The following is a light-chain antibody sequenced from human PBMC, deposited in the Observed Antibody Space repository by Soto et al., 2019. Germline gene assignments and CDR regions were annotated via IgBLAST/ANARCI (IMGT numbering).Light chain of an antibody. V-gene: IGLV2-8*01. CDR1: SSDVGAYIF. J-gene: IGLJ1*01. CDR2: DVN. CDR3: ISYTSDDVRYV. Sequence: QSVLTQPPSASGSPGQSVTISCTGTSSDVGAYIFVSWYQQHPGKAPKLMVYDVNRRPPGVPDRFFGSKSGNTASLTVSGLQAEDEADYYCISYTSDDVRYVFGTGTKLTVL.